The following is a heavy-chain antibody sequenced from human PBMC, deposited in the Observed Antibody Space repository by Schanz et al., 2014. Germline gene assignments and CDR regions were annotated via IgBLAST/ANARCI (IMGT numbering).Heavy chain of an antibody. V-gene: IGHV3-23*01. J-gene: IGHJ3*02. Sequence: DVQLLESGGGLVQPGGSLRLSCAASGFTFSSYAMSWVRQAPGKGLEWVSSISSGGNPYYANSVKGRFGISRDNSENTLYLQMNTLRAEDTAVYYCARKMKLGVYGGKGHDSLDIWGQGTMVTVSS. D-gene: IGHD4-17*01. CDR2: ISSGGNP. CDR3: ARKMKLGVYGGKGHDSLDI. CDR1: GFTFSSYA.